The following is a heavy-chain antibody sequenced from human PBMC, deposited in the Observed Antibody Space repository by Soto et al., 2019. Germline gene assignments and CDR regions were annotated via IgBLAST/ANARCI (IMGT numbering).Heavy chain of an antibody. J-gene: IGHJ5*02. D-gene: IGHD1-26*01. Sequence: GESLKISCKGSGYSFTSYWIGWVRQMPGKGLEWMGIIYPGDSDTRYSPSFQGQVTISADKSISTAYLQWSSLKASDTAMYYCARGVHSGSYYMGFDPWGQGTRVTVSS. CDR1: GYSFTSYW. CDR2: IYPGDSDT. V-gene: IGHV5-51*01. CDR3: ARGVHSGSYYMGFDP.